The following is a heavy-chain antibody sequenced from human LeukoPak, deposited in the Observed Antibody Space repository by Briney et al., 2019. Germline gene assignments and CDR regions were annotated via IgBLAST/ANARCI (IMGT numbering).Heavy chain of an antibody. CDR1: GFTFSSYW. CDR3: ARERLGYCSSTSCYYYGMDV. J-gene: IGHJ6*02. D-gene: IGHD2-2*01. Sequence: PGGSLRLSCAASGFTFSSYWMSWVRQVPGKGLEWVANIKQDGSEKYYVDSVKGRFTISRDNAKNSLYLQMNSLRAEDTAVYYCARERLGYCSSTSCYYYGMDVWGQGTTVTVSS. CDR2: IKQDGSEK. V-gene: IGHV3-7*01.